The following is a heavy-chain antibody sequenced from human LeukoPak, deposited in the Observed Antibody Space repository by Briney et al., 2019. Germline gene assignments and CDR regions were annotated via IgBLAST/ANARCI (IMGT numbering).Heavy chain of an antibody. D-gene: IGHD3-22*01. J-gene: IGHJ4*02. CDR2: ISHDGGNK. CDR1: GFTFSSYG. Sequence: PGGSLRLSCAASGFTFSSYGMHWVRQAPGKGLEWVAVISHDGGNKYYADSVKGRFTISRDNSKNTLYLQMNSLRAEDTAVYYCAKDLMVVVTSAFDYWGQGTLVTVSS. V-gene: IGHV3-30*18. CDR3: AKDLMVVVTSAFDY.